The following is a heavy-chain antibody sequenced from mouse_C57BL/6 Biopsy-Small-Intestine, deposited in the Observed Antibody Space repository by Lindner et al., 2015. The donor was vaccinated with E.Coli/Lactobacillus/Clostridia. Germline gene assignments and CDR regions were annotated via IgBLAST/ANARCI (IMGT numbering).Heavy chain of an antibody. CDR2: ISAYNGNT. V-gene: IGHV1-66*01. J-gene: IGHJ3*01. Sequence: SVKVSCKTSGYIFTRHDISWVRQAPGQGLEWMGWISAYNGNTNYAQKFQGRVTMTTDTSTSTVYMELRSLTSDDTALYYCARGEVPAAIPLTALDFWGQGTMVTVSS. CDR3: ARGEVPAAIPLTALDF. D-gene: IGHD5-1*01. CDR1: GYIFTRHD.